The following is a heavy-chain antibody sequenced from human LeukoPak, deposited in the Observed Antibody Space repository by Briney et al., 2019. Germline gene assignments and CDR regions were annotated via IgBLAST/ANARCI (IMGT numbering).Heavy chain of an antibody. CDR1: GYTFTSYG. J-gene: IGHJ4*02. Sequence: ASVKVSCKASGYTFTSYGISWVRQAPRQGLEWMGWISAYNGNTNYAQKLQGRVTMTTDTSTSTAYMELRSLRSDDTAVYYCARDRVEAAAGDGFDYWGQGTLVTVSS. CDR2: ISAYNGNT. D-gene: IGHD6-13*01. V-gene: IGHV1-18*01. CDR3: ARDRVEAAAGDGFDY.